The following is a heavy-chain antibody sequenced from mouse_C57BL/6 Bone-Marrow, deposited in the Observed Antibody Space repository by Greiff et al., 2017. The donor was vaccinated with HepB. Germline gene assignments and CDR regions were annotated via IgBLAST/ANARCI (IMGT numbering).Heavy chain of an antibody. V-gene: IGHV1-81*01. CDR2: IYPRSGNT. CDR3: ARRYDGYSYYFDY. D-gene: IGHD2-3*01. Sequence: QVQLKQSGAELARPGASVKLSCKASGYTFTSYGISWVKQRTGQGLEWIGEIYPRSGNTYYNEKFKGKATLTADKSSSTAYMELRSLTSEDSAVYFCARRYDGYSYYFDYWGQGTTLTVSS. J-gene: IGHJ2*01. CDR1: GYTFTSYG.